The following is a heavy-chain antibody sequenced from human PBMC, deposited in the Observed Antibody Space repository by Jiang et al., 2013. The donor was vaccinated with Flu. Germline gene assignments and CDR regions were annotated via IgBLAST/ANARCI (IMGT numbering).Heavy chain of an antibody. D-gene: IGHD4-17*01. CDR3: TTNYGDYFWSSFDF. J-gene: IGHJ4*02. CDR2: IKTKIDGGTA. Sequence: VQLLESGGGFVKPGGSLRLSCEASGFIFDNAWMHWVRQAPGKGLEWVGRIKTKIDGGTADYAAPVKGRFTVSRDDSKSTLYLEMNSLKTXDTAVYYCTTNYGDYFWSSFDFWGQGTLVTVSS. CDR1: GFIFDNAW. V-gene: IGHV3-15*07.